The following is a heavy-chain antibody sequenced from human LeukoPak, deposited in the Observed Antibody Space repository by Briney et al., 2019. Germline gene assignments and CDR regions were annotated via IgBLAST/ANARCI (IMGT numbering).Heavy chain of an antibody. CDR2: IRYDGSNK. CDR3: AKLGGYSGYDPRIAAAGYFDY. CDR1: GFTFSSYG. V-gene: IGHV3-30*02. J-gene: IGHJ4*02. D-gene: IGHD5-12*01. Sequence: PGGSLRLSCAASGFTFSSYGMHWVRQAPGKGLEWVALIRYDGSNKYYADSVKGRFTISRDNSKNTLYLQMNSLRAEDTAVYYCAKLGGYSGYDPRIAAAGYFDYWGQGTLVTVSS.